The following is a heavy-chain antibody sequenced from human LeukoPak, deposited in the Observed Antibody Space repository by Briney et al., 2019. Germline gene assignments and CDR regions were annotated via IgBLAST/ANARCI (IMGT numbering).Heavy chain of an antibody. CDR2: IKQDGSEK. J-gene: IGHJ4*02. CDR1: GFTFSSYW. CDR3: ARIPGMAVAGFDY. D-gene: IGHD6-19*01. Sequence: PGGSLRLSCAASGFTFSSYWMSWVRQAPGKGLERVANIKQDGSEKYYVDSVKGRFTISRDNAKNSLYLQMNSLRAEDTAVYYCARIPGMAVAGFDYWGQGTLVTVSS. V-gene: IGHV3-7*01.